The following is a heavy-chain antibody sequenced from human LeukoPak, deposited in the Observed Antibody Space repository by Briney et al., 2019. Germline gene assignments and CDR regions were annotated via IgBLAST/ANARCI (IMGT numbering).Heavy chain of an antibody. D-gene: IGHD4-17*01. V-gene: IGHV3-21*01. J-gene: IGHJ4*02. CDR1: GSTFSSYS. CDR2: ISSSSSYI. Sequence: PGGSLRLSCAASGSTFSSYSMNWVRQAPGKGLEWVSSISSSSSYIYYADSVKGRFTISRDNAKNSLYLQMNSLRAEDTAVYYCARDASFDYGDYGLVDYWGQGTLVTVSS. CDR3: ARDASFDYGDYGLVDY.